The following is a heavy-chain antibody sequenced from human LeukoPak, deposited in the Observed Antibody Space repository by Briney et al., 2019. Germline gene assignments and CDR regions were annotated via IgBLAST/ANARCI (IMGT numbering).Heavy chain of an antibody. D-gene: IGHD2-15*01. CDR3: ASRIHNWFDP. V-gene: IGHV4-59*01. CDR2: IYYSGST. Sequence: SETLSLTCTVSGGSISSYYWSWIRQPPGKGLEWIGYIYYSGSTNYNPSLKSRVTISVDTSKNQFSLKLSSVTAADTAVYYCASRIHNWFDPWGQGTLVTVSS. CDR1: GGSISSYY. J-gene: IGHJ5*02.